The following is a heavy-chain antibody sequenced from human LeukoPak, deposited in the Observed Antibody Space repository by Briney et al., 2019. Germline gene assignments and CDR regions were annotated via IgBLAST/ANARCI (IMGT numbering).Heavy chain of an antibody. D-gene: IGHD6-13*01. J-gene: IGHJ4*02. CDR2: IYTSGST. V-gene: IGHV4-61*02. Sequence: SETLSLTCTVSGGSISSGSYYWSWIRQPAGKGLEWIGRIYTSGSTNYNPSLKSRVTISVDRSKNQFSLKLSSVTAADTAVYYCASTQRAKAAAGTVDYWGQGTLVTVSS. CDR1: GGSISSGSYY. CDR3: ASTQRAKAAAGTVDY.